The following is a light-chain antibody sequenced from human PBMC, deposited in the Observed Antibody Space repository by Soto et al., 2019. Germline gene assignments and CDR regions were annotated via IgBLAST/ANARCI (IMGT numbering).Light chain of an antibody. CDR3: QQLNSYPPFT. CDR1: QGISSY. V-gene: IGKV1-9*01. Sequence: DIQLTQSPSFLSASVGDRVTITCRASQGISSYLAWYQQKPGKAPKLLLYAASTLQSGVPSRFSGSGSGTEVTLTISSRQHEDFATYYCQQLNSYPPFTFGPGTKVDIK. CDR2: AAS. J-gene: IGKJ3*01.